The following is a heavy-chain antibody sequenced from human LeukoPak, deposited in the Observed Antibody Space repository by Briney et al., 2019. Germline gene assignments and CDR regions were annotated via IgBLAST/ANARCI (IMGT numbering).Heavy chain of an antibody. D-gene: IGHD3-22*01. V-gene: IGHV5-10-1*01. CDR2: IDPSDSYT. CDR3: ARAPEYYYDSSGYYPYFGY. J-gene: IGHJ4*02. Sequence: GESLKISCKGSGYSFTSHWISWVRQTPGKGLEWMGRIDPSDSYTIYSPSFQGHVTISADKSISTAYLQWSSLKASDIAMYYCARAPEYYYDSSGYYPYFGYWGQGTQVTVSS. CDR1: GYSFTSHW.